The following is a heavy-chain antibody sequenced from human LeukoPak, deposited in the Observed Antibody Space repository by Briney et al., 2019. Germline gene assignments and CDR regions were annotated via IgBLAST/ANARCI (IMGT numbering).Heavy chain of an antibody. J-gene: IGHJ3*02. Sequence: GGSLRLSCAASEFVFSSYAMNWVRQAPGKGLEWVSCIGASGSSTYYADSVKGPFTISRDNSKTTLYLQMNSLRAEDTAVYYCARGLSSVNDAFDIWGQGTMVTVSS. CDR2: IGASGSST. CDR3: ARGLSSVNDAFDI. D-gene: IGHD3-10*01. CDR1: EFVFSSYA. V-gene: IGHV3-23*01.